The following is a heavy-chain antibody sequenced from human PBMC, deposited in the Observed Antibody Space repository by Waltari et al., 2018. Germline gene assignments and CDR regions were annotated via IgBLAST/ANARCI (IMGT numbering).Heavy chain of an antibody. CDR3: AKRIVGGPFDV. CDR2: IIPIYGTP. Sequence: QVHLVQSGAEERRPGSSVKVSCEASGGSVGTYAIAWVRQAPGQGLEWMAGIIPIYGTPNYAQKFQGRVNVAADELTRTAYMELSSLRSDDTAIYYCAKRIVGGPFDVWGQGTMVTVSS. D-gene: IGHD1-26*01. CDR1: GGSVGTYA. V-gene: IGHV1-69*12. J-gene: IGHJ3*01.